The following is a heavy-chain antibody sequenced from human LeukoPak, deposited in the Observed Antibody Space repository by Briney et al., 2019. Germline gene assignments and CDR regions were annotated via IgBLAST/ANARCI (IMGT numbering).Heavy chain of an antibody. CDR2: IYYSGST. Sequence: SETLSLTCTVSGGSISSGGYYWSWIRQHPGKGLEWIGYIYYSGSTYYNPSLKSRVTISVDTSMSQFSLKLSSVTAADTAVYYCARNHYGDYENWFDPWGQGTLVTVSS. CDR1: GGSISSGGYY. D-gene: IGHD4-17*01. J-gene: IGHJ5*02. CDR3: ARNHYGDYENWFDP. V-gene: IGHV4-31*03.